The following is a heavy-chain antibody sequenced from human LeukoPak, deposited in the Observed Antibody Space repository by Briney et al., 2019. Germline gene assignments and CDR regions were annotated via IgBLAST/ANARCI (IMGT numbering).Heavy chain of an antibody. J-gene: IGHJ4*02. D-gene: IGHD3-10*01. CDR1: GGTFSSYA. Sequence: SVKVSCKASGGTFSSYAISWVRQAPGQGLEWMGGIIPIFGTANYAQKFQGRVTMTRDTSTSTAYMELNSLRSEDTAVYYCARGGYYNGGYWGQGTRVTVSS. V-gene: IGHV1-69*05. CDR2: IIPIFGTA. CDR3: ARGGYYNGGY.